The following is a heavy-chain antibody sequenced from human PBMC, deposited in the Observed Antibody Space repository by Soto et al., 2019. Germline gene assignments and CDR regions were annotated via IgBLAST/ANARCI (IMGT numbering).Heavy chain of an antibody. D-gene: IGHD2-2*02. V-gene: IGHV3-23*01. CDR3: AKTFKPLGYCSSTSCYTEYFEH. Sequence: GGSLRLSCAASGFTFSSYAMSWVRQAPGKGLEWVSAISGSGGSTYYADSVKGRFTISRDNSKNTLYLQMNSLRAEDTAVYYCAKTFKPLGYCSSTSCYTEYFEHWGQGTLVTVSS. J-gene: IGHJ1*01. CDR1: GFTFSSYA. CDR2: ISGSGGST.